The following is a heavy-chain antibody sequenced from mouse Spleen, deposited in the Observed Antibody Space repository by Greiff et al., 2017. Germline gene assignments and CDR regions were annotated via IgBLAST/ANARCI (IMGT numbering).Heavy chain of an antibody. Sequence: VQLQQSGAELVRPGTSVKVSCKASGYAFTNYLIEWVKQRPGQGLEWIGVINPGSGGTNYNEKFKGKATLTADKSSSTAYMQLSSLTSEDSAVYFCARSGLGRGFDYWGQGTTLTVSS. CDR1: GYAFTNYL. J-gene: IGHJ2*01. D-gene: IGHD4-1*01. CDR2: INPGSGGT. CDR3: ARSGLGRGFDY. V-gene: IGHV1-54*01.